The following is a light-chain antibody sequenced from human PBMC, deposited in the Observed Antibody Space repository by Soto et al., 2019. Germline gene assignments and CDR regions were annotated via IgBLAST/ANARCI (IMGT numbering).Light chain of an antibody. CDR1: QTISSW. V-gene: IGKV1-5*03. Sequence: DIQMTQSPSTLSGSVGYRVTITCRASQTISSWLAWYQQKPGKAPKLLIYKASHLESGVPSRFSGSGSGTEFTLTISSLQADDFATYYCQQYNDLSTFGGGTKVDIK. CDR3: QQYNDLST. CDR2: KAS. J-gene: IGKJ4*01.